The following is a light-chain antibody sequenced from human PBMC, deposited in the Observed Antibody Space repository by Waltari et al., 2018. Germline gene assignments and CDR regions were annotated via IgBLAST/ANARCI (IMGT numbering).Light chain of an antibody. J-gene: IGKJ5*01. CDR1: QNINNY. CDR3: EQSYTTPRT. Sequence: DIQMTQSPSSLSASVGDRVTITCRASQNINNYLNWYQQKPGKAPNLLIYGATNLQSGVPSRFSASGSGTDFTLTVSSLQSEDFATYFCEQSYTTPRTFGQGTRLE. V-gene: IGKV1-39*01. CDR2: GAT.